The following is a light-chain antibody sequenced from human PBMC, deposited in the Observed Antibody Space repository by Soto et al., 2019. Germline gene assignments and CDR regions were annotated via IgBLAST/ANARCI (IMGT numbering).Light chain of an antibody. CDR3: LQTLQTPYT. CDR1: QSLLHSDGDNY. CDR2: LVS. V-gene: IGKV2-28*01. Sequence: DIVMTQSPLSLPVTPGEPASISCKSSQSLLHSDGDNYLEWYVQKAGQSPQLLIYLVSHRASGFPDRLSGSGSGTDFTLKISKVEADDVGVYYCLQTLQTPYTCGPGTKVEIK. J-gene: IGKJ3*01.